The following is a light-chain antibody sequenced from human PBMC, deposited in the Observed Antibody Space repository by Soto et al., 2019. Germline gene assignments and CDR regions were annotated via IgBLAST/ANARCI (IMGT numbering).Light chain of an antibody. CDR3: QSADSSGTDV. V-gene: IGLV3-25*03. CDR1: ALPKQF. Sequence: SYELTQPPSVSVSPGQTARITCSGDALPKQFAYWYQQKPGQAPVLLIYKDSERPSGIPERFSGSRSGTTVTLTISGVQAEDEADYYCQSADSSGTDVFGTGTKVTVL. J-gene: IGLJ1*01. CDR2: KDS.